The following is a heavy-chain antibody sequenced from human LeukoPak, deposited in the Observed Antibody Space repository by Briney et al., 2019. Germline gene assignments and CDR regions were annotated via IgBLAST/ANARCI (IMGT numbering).Heavy chain of an antibody. CDR2: INHSGST. V-gene: IGHV4-34*01. CDR3: ARHENKTTAMTNAFDI. J-gene: IGHJ3*02. D-gene: IGHD4-17*01. CDR1: GGSFSGYY. Sequence: SETLSLTCAVYGGSFSGYYWSWIRQPPGKGLEWIGEINHSGSTNYNPSLKSRVTISVDTSKNQFSLKLSSVTAADTAVYYCARHENKTTAMTNAFDIWGRGTMVTVSS.